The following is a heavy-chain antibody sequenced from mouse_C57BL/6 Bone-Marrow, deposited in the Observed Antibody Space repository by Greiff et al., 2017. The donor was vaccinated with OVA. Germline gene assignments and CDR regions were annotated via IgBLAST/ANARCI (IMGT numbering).Heavy chain of an antibody. Sequence: QVQLKQSGPELVKPGASVKISCKASGYTFTDYYINWVKQRPGQGLEWIGWIYPGSGNTKYNEKFKGKATLTVDTSSSTAYMQLSSLTSEDSAVYFCARERMITTVVEGEWYFDVWGTGTTVTVSS. CDR1: GYTFTDYY. V-gene: IGHV1-84*01. CDR3: ARERMITTVVEGEWYFDV. D-gene: IGHD1-1*01. CDR2: IYPGSGNT. J-gene: IGHJ1*03.